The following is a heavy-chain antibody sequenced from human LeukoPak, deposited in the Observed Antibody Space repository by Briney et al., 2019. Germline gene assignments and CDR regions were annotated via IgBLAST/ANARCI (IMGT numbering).Heavy chain of an antibody. J-gene: IGHJ3*02. CDR2: ISSSGSTI. D-gene: IGHD3-10*01. CDR1: GFTFSDYY. CDR3: ARGLLWFGESLDAFDI. Sequence: SLRLSCAASGFTFSDYYMSWIRQAPGKGLEWVSYISSSGSTIYYADSVKGRFTISRDNAKNTLYLQMNSLRAEDTAVYYCARGLLWFGESLDAFDIWGQGTMVTVSS. V-gene: IGHV3-11*04.